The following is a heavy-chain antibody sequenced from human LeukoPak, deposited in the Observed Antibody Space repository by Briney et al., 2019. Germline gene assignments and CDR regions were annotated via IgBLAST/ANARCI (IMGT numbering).Heavy chain of an antibody. CDR2: ISGGGGRT. CDR1: GFTFSSYA. V-gene: IGHV3-23*01. D-gene: IGHD7-27*01. J-gene: IGHJ4*02. Sequence: GGSLRLSCAASGFTFSSYAMSWVRQAPGKGLEWVSAISGGGGRTYYADSVKGRFTISRDNSKNTLYLQMNSLRAEDTAVYYCAKWRAGDQSLDYWGQGTLVTVSS. CDR3: AKWRAGDQSLDY.